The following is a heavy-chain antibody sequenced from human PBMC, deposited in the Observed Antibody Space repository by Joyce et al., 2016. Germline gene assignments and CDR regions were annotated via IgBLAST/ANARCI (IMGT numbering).Heavy chain of an antibody. V-gene: IGHV4-61*01. D-gene: IGHD3-10*01. J-gene: IGHJ5*02. CDR2: IYYTGDK. CDR3: ARVVMVRGAPPRFDP. Sequence: QVQLLESGPGLVKSSETLSLTCTVSNGSVSSGSHFWSWIRQPPAKAVEWIGNIYYTGDKNYDPSVKGRVTISVDTSNNKLYLKLNSATAADTAIYYCARVVMVRGAPPRFDPWGQGSLVSVSS. CDR1: NGSVSSGSHF.